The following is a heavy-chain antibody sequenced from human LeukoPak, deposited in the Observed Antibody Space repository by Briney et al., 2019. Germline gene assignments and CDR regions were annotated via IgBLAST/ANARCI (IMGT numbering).Heavy chain of an antibody. CDR3: ARARSRGWGRGPFDF. Sequence: KPSETLSLTCTVSGGSISRNNYYCAWIRQTPGKGLEWIGIIYDSGSAYYNPSLQSRVTISLDTSENQFSLRLTSVTAADTAVYYCARARSRGWGRGPFDFWGQGTLVPVSS. D-gene: IGHD5-12*01. CDR2: IYDSGSA. V-gene: IGHV4-39*07. J-gene: IGHJ4*02. CDR1: GGSISRNNYY.